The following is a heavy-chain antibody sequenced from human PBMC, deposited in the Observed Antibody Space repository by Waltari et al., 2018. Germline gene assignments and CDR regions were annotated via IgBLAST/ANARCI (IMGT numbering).Heavy chain of an antibody. CDR3: AKSGSSSWPNWLDP. V-gene: IGHV3-72*01. CDR1: GFTFSDQY. D-gene: IGHD6-13*01. J-gene: IGHJ5*02. CDR2: IKNKADSYTT. Sequence: EVQLVESGGGLVQPGGSLRLSCVASGFTFSDQYMDWVRQAPGKGLGWVGRIKNKADSYTTQYATSVKGRFTISRDDSKNSLDLQMNSLKTEDTAVYYCAKSGSSSWPNWLDPWGQGTLVTVSS.